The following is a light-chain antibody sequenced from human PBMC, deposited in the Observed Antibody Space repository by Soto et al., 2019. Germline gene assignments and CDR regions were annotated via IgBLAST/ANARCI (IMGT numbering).Light chain of an antibody. CDR3: QQYHNWPPWT. CDR2: GAS. V-gene: IGKV3-15*01. CDR1: QSVSSN. J-gene: IGKJ1*01. Sequence: EIVMTQSPATLSVSPGERATLSCRASQSVSSNLAWYQQKPGQAPRLLIYGASTRATGIPARFSGSGSGTEFTLTISSLQSEDFEVYYCQQYHNWPPWTFGQGTKGEIK.